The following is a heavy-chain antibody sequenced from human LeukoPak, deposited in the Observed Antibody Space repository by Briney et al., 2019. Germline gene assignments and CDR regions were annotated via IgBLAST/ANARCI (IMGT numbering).Heavy chain of an antibody. J-gene: IGHJ4*02. CDR1: GSTFSNYW. CDR3: ARGDYYGSGSYDY. V-gene: IGHV3-7*01. Sequence: PGGSLRLSCAASGSTFSNYWMNWVRQAPGKGLEWVANINQDGSEKYYVDSLKGRFTTSRDNARNSLYLQMNRLRAEDTAVYYCARGDYYGSGSYDYWGQGTLVTVSS. D-gene: IGHD3-10*01. CDR2: INQDGSEK.